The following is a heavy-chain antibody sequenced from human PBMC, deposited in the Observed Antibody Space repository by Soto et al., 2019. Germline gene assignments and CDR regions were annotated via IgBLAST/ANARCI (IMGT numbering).Heavy chain of an antibody. CDR3: ASFVVRGVIIDHYYYGMDV. J-gene: IGHJ6*02. D-gene: IGHD3-10*01. V-gene: IGHV1-69*13. CDR2: IIPIFGTA. Sequence: SVKVSCQASGGTFSSYAISWVRQAPGQGLEWMGGIIPIFGTANYAQKFQGRVTITADESTSTAYMELSSLRSEDTAVYYCASFVVRGVIIDHYYYGMDVWGQGTTVTVSS. CDR1: GGTFSSYA.